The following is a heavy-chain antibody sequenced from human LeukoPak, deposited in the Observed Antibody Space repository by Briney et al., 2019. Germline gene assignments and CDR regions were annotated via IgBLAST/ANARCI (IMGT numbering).Heavy chain of an antibody. CDR3: AKIPTRGDPVDY. Sequence: GGSLRLSCAASGFTFDDYGMSWVRQAPGKGLEWVSGINWNGGSTGYADSVKGRFTISRDNAKNSLYLQMNSLRAEDTAVYYCAKIPTRGDPVDYWGQGTLVTVSS. CDR2: INWNGGST. V-gene: IGHV3-20*04. CDR1: GFTFDDYG. J-gene: IGHJ4*02. D-gene: IGHD2-21*01.